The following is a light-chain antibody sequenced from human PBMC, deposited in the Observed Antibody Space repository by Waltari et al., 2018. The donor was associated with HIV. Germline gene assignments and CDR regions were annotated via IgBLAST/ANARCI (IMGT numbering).Light chain of an antibody. Sequence: QSALTQPRSVSGSPGQTVTISCTGTSSDVGGYEHVSWFQQHPDKAPKLIIYDVGQRPSGVPDRFSGSKSGNTAFLTISGLQAEDEADYYCCSYAGTYTYVFGSGTEVTAL. V-gene: IGLV2-11*01. CDR3: CSYAGTYTYV. CDR2: DVG. CDR1: SSDVGGYEH. J-gene: IGLJ1*01.